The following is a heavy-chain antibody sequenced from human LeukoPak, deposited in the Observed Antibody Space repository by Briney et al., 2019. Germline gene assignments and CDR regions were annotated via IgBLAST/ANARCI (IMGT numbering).Heavy chain of an antibody. CDR2: ISSIVSTI. J-gene: IGHJ4*02. V-gene: IGHV3-48*03. CDR3: ARGRGDDDNFLGHGAYFDY. Sequence: GGSLRLSCAASGFTFSSYEMNWVRQAPGKGLEWVSYISSIVSTIYYADSVKGRFTISRDNAKNSLYLQMNSLRAEDTAVYYCARGRGDDDNFLGHGAYFDYWGQGTLVTVSS. CDR1: GFTFSSYE. D-gene: IGHD5-24*01.